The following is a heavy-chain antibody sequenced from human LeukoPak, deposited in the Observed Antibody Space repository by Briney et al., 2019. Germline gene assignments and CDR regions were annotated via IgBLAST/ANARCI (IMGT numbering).Heavy chain of an antibody. D-gene: IGHD6-13*01. Sequence: GASVKVSCKASGYTFTSYDINWVRQATGRGLEWMGWMNPNSGNTGYAQKFQGRVTMTRNTSISTAYMELSSLRSEDTAVYYCARGRSSSWYQIVGYYYGMDVWGQGTTVTVSS. CDR2: MNPNSGNT. J-gene: IGHJ6*02. CDR1: GYTFTSYD. CDR3: ARGRSSSWYQIVGYYYGMDV. V-gene: IGHV1-8*01.